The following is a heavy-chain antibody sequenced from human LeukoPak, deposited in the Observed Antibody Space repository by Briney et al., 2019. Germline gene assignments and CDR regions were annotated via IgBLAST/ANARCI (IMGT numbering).Heavy chain of an antibody. V-gene: IGHV3-64*01. J-gene: IGHJ4*02. D-gene: IGHD6-19*01. CDR2: ISDNGGST. CDR3: ANGYSSGWYVGYFDY. CDR1: EFTFSDYA. Sequence: GGSLRLSCAASEFTFSDYAMYWVRQAPGKGLEYVSVISDNGGSTYYANSVKGRFTISRDNSKNTLYLQMNSLRAEDTAVYYCANGYSSGWYVGYFDYWGQGTLVTVSS.